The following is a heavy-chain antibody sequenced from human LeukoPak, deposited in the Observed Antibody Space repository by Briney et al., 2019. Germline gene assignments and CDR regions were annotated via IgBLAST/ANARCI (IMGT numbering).Heavy chain of an antibody. D-gene: IGHD6-19*01. CDR3: ARDVRYASGWSAPES. Sequence: PSETLPLTCTVSGGSIMNHYWSWIRQPAGKGLEWIGRIYSSGSANYSPSLKNRVSMSIDTSNNHFSLNLTSVTAADTALYFCARDVRYASGWSAPESWGQGTLVTVSS. V-gene: IGHV4-4*07. CDR2: IYSSGSA. J-gene: IGHJ5*02. CDR1: GGSIMNHY.